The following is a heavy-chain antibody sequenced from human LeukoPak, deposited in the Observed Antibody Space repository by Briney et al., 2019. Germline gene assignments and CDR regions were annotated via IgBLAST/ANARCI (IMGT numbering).Heavy chain of an antibody. CDR1: GFTFSSYA. Sequence: GGSLRLSCAASGFTFSSYAMRWVRQAPGKGLEWVSAISGSGGSTYYADSVKGRFTISRDNSKNTLYLQLNSLRAEDTAVYYCAKGSVRGLIMTYFDYWGQGTLVTVSS. V-gene: IGHV3-23*01. CDR2: ISGSGGST. CDR3: AKGSVRGLIMTYFDY. D-gene: IGHD3-10*01. J-gene: IGHJ4*02.